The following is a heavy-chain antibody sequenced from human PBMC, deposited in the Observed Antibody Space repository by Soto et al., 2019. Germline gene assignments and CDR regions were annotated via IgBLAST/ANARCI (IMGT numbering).Heavy chain of an antibody. Sequence: QVQLQESGPGLVKPSETLSLTCTVSGGSVSSGSYYWSWIRQPPGKGLEWIGYIYYSGSTNYNPSLKSRVTISVDTSKNQFSLKLSSVTAADTAVYYCATPLMYSSSWYYFDYWGQETLVTVSS. CDR1: GGSVSSGSYY. V-gene: IGHV4-61*01. CDR2: IYYSGST. CDR3: ATPLMYSSSWYYFDY. J-gene: IGHJ4*02. D-gene: IGHD6-13*01.